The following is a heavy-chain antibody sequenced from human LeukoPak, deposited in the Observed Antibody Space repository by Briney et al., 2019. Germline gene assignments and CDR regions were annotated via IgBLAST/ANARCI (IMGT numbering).Heavy chain of an antibody. CDR2: INHSGST. V-gene: IGHV4-34*01. CDR3: ARGLGNYYDSSGYYEGVYYFDY. Sequence: SETLSLTCAVYGGSFSGYYWSWIRQPPGKGPEWIGEINHSGSTNYNPSLKSRITISVDTSKNQFSLKLSSVTAADTAVYYCARGLGNYYDSSGYYEGVYYFDYWGQGTLVTVSS. CDR1: GGSFSGYY. D-gene: IGHD3-22*01. J-gene: IGHJ4*02.